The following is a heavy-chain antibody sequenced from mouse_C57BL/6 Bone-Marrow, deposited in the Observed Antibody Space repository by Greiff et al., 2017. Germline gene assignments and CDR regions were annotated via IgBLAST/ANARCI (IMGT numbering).Heavy chain of an antibody. CDR2: ISSGGSYT. D-gene: IGHD2-3*01. J-gene: IGHJ2*01. Sequence: EVQGVESGGDLVKPGGSLKLSCAASGFTFSSYGMSWVRQTPDTRLEWVATISSGGSYTYYPDSVQGRFTISRDNAKNTLYLQMSSLKSEDTAMYYCARQDGYYGYWGQGTTLTVSS. CDR1: GFTFSSYG. CDR3: ARQDGYYGY. V-gene: IGHV5-6*01.